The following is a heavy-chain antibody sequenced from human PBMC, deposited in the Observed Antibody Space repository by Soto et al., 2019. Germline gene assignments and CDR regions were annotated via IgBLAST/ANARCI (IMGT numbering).Heavy chain of an antibody. Sequence: QVQLVQSGAEVKKPGASVKVSCKASGYTFTSYDINWVRQATGQGLEWRGWMNPNSGNTGYAQKFQGRATMTRNTSISTAYMELSSLRSEDTAVYYCAREGSAAGTGWFAPWGQGTLVTVSS. CDR3: AREGSAAGTGWFAP. V-gene: IGHV1-8*01. J-gene: IGHJ5*02. CDR1: GYTFTSYD. CDR2: MNPNSGNT. D-gene: IGHD6-13*01.